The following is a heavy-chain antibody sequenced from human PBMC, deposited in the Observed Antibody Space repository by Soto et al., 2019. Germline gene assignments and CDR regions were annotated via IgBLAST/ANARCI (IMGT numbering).Heavy chain of an antibody. J-gene: IGHJ4*02. CDR3: ATIIRTRYPDLDY. CDR1: GGTFSRYA. Sequence: SVKVSCKASGGTFSRYAISWVRQAPGQGLEWMGGIIPIFGTANYAQKFQGRVTITADESTSTAYMELSSLRFEDTAVYYCATIIRTRYPDLDYWGQGTLVTVFS. CDR2: IIPIFGTA. V-gene: IGHV1-69*13. D-gene: IGHD2-2*01.